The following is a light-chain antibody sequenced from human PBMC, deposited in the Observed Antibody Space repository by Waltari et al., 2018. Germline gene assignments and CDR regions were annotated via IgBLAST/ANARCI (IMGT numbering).Light chain of an antibody. V-gene: IGLV2-8*01. Sequence: QSALTQPPSASGSPGQSVTISCTGTSSDVGGYNYVSWYQQPPDKAPQLLIYQVSKRPSGVPDRFSGSKSGNTASLTVSGLLSEDEAAYYCSSYAGNNRHVFGTGTEVTVL. CDR2: QVS. J-gene: IGLJ1*01. CDR3: SSYAGNNRHV. CDR1: SSDVGGYNY.